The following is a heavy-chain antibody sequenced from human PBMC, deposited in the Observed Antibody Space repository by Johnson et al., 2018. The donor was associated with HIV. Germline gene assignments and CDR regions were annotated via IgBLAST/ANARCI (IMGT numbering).Heavy chain of an antibody. CDR3: ARDMVQLELLGAFDI. CDR2: IYSGGTT. V-gene: IGHV3-66*01. D-gene: IGHD1-7*01. CDR1: GFTFSSYD. J-gene: IGHJ3*02. Sequence: VQLVESGGGLVQPGGSLRLSCAASGFTFSSYDMHWVRQATGKGLEWVSVIYSGGTTFYADSVKGRFTISRDNSKNTLYLQMNTLRAEDTAVYYCARDMVQLELLGAFDIWGQGTMVTVSS.